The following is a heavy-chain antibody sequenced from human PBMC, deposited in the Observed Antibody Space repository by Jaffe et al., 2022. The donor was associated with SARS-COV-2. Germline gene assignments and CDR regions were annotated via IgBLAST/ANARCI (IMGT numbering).Heavy chain of an antibody. D-gene: IGHD6-19*01. V-gene: IGHV3-7*01. J-gene: IGHJ4*02. Sequence: EVQLVESGGGLVQPGGSLRLSCAASGFTFSRYWMTWVRQAPGKGLESVANIKQDGSEKYYVDSVKGRFIISRDNAKNSLYLQMNSLRADDTAVYYCVRDGLGVAGTELDYWGQGTLVTVSS. CDR2: IKQDGSEK. CDR1: GFTFSRYW. CDR3: VRDGLGVAGTELDY.